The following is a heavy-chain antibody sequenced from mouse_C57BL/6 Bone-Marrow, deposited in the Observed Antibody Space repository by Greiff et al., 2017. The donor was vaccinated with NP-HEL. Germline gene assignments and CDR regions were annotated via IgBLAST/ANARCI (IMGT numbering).Heavy chain of an antibody. CDR3: ARLNWALDY. V-gene: IGHV5-6*02. CDR1: GFTFSSYG. D-gene: IGHD4-1*01. Sequence: DVMLVESGGDLVKPGGSLKLSCAASGFTFSSYGMSWVRQTPDKRLEWVATISSGGSYTYYPDSVKGRFTISRDNAKNTLYLQMSSLKAEDTAMYYCARLNWALDYWGQGTTLTVSS. CDR2: ISSGGSYT. J-gene: IGHJ2*01.